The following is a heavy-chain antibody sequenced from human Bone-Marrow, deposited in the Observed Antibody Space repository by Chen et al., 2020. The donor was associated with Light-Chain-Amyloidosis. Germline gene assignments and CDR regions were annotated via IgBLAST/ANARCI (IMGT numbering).Heavy chain of an antibody. D-gene: IGHD3-9*01. J-gene: IGHJ6*02. CDR3: ASLRYEPTTMRRSIHDYYGMDV. Sequence: QLHLQESGPGLVKPSETLSLTCGVSGDSISRSSHYWGWIRQPPGKGLEWIGSIYYNGDTYYNPSFQSRVTISVDTSENQFSLRLSSVTAADTAVYYCASLRYEPTTMRRSIHDYYGMDVWGQGTTVTVSS. CDR2: IYYNGDT. V-gene: IGHV4-39*01. CDR1: GDSISRSSHY.